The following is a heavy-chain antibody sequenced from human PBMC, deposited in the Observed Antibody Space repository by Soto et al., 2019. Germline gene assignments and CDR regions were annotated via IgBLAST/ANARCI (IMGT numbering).Heavy chain of an antibody. D-gene: IGHD3-22*01. J-gene: IGHJ5*02. CDR3: ARAIRDDSSCYYPNWFDP. V-gene: IGHV1-69*01. CDR1: GGTFSSYA. Sequence: QVQLVQSGAEVKKPGSSVKVSCKASGGTFSSYAISWVRQAPGQGLEWMGGIIPIFGTANYAQKFQGRVTITADESTSTAYMELSSLRSEDTAVYYCARAIRDDSSCYYPNWFDPWGQGTLVTVSS. CDR2: IIPIFGTA.